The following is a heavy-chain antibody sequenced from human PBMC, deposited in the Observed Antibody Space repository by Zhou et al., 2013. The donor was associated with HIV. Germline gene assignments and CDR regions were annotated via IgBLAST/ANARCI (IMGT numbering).Heavy chain of an antibody. Sequence: QVQLVQSGAEMKKPGASVKVSCKASGYTFTSYGISWVRQAPGQGLEWMGWISAYNGNTNNAQKFQGRVTITADELTTTAYMELTNLRLEDTAVYFCARDLTYYYDNSGYYRLDFWGQGTLVTVSS. D-gene: IGHD3-22*01. V-gene: IGHV1-18*01. CDR2: ISAYNGNT. J-gene: IGHJ4*02. CDR3: ARDLTYYYDNSGYYRLDF. CDR1: GYTFTSYG.